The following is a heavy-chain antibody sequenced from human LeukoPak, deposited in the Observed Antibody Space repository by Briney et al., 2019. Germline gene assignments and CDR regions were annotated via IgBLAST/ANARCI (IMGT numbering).Heavy chain of an antibody. CDR1: GYTFTGYY. Sequence: ASVKVSCKASGYTFTGYYMHWVRQAPGQGLEWMGWINPNSGGTNYAQKFQGRVTMTRDTSISTAYMELSRLRSDDTAVYYCARGGSGYSYGYPEGRVDYWGQGTLVTVSP. CDR3: ARGGSGYSYGYPEGRVDY. J-gene: IGHJ4*02. D-gene: IGHD5-18*01. CDR2: INPNSGGT. V-gene: IGHV1-2*02.